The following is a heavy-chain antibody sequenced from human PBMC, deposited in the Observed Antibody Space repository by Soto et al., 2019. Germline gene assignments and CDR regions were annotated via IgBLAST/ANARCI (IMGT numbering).Heavy chain of an antibody. D-gene: IGHD6-19*01. Sequence: RGESLKISCKGSGYSFTSYWIGWVRQMPGKGLEWMGIIYPGDSDTRYSPSFQGQVTISADKSISTAYLQWSSLKASDTAMYYCAKVHPSRTREQCLLHRGHLRWFDPWGQGTLVT. V-gene: IGHV5-51*01. CDR2: IYPGDSDT. J-gene: IGHJ5*02. CDR1: GYSFTSYW. CDR3: AKVHPSRTREQCLLHRGHLRWFDP.